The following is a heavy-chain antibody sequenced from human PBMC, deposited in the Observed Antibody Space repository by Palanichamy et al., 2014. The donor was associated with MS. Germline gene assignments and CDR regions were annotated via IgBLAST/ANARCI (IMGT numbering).Heavy chain of an antibody. CDR1: GGSFTAYY. J-gene: IGHJ5*02. CDR3: AREFGTAGTRNAWWYGQGGWFDP. Sequence: QVQLQQWGAGLLKPSETLSLTCAVYGGSFTAYYWSWIRHSPGKGLEWIGEIHHSGRTKYNTSLKSRITLSVDTSKNQFSLKLSSVIAADTAVYYCAREFGTAGTRNAWWYGQGGWFDPWGQGTQVTVSS. CDR2: IHHSGRT. V-gene: IGHV4-34*01. D-gene: IGHD2-15*01.